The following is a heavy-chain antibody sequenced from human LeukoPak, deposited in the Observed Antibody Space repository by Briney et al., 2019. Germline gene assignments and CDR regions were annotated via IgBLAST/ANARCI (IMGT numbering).Heavy chain of an antibody. J-gene: IGHJ4*02. Sequence: KPSETLSLTCAVSGYSISSGYYWGWIRQPPGKGLEWIGSIYHSGSTYYNPSLKSRVTISVDTSKNQFSLKLSSVTAADTAVYYCARLVGVQAVVPAAYTFDYWGQGTLVTVSS. D-gene: IGHD2-2*01. CDR2: IYHSGST. CDR1: GYSISSGYY. CDR3: ARLVGVQAVVPAAYTFDY. V-gene: IGHV4-38-2*01.